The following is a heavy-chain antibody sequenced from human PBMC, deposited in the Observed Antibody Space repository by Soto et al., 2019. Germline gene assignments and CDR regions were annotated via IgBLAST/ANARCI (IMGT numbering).Heavy chain of an antibody. CDR3: ARVKDCGGDCYGGWFDP. Sequence: PSETLSLTCTVSGGSISSSDYFWRWIRQPPGKGLEWIGYIHYSGSTYYNPSLRSRITLSVDTSKSQFSLKVNSVTAADTAMYYCARVKDCGGDCYGGWFDPWGQGTLVTVSS. CDR2: IHYSGST. V-gene: IGHV4-30-4*01. CDR1: GGSISSSDYF. D-gene: IGHD2-21*02. J-gene: IGHJ5*02.